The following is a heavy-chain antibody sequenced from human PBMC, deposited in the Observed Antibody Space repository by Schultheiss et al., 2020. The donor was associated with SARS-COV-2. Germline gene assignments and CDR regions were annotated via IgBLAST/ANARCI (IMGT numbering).Heavy chain of an antibody. CDR3: ARGGGDGYKLFDY. Sequence: GGSLRLSCAASGFTFSSYAMSWVRQAPGKGLEWVSAISGSGSTIYYADSVEGRFTISRDNAKNSLYLQMNSLRAEDTAVYYCARGGGDGYKLFDYWGQGTLVTVSS. CDR2: ISGSGSTI. D-gene: IGHD5-24*01. V-gene: IGHV3-23*01. CDR1: GFTFSSYA. J-gene: IGHJ4*02.